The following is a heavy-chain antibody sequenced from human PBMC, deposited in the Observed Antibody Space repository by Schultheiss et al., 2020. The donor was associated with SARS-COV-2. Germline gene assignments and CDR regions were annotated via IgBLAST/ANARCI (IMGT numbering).Heavy chain of an antibody. J-gene: IGHJ4*02. CDR1: GGSFSGYY. CDR3: ATLVQWCMLY. D-gene: IGHD2-8*01. V-gene: IGHV4-34*01. CDR2: INHSGST. Sequence: SETLSLTCAVYGGSFSGYYWSWIRQPPGKGLEWIGEINHSGSTNYNPSLKSRVTISVDTSKNQFSLKLSSVTAADTAVYYCATLVQWCMLYWGQGTLVTVSS.